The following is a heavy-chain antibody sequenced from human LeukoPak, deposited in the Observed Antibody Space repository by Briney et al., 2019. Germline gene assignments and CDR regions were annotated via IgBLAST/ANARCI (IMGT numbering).Heavy chain of an antibody. V-gene: IGHV3-48*03. CDR1: GFTFSSYE. J-gene: IGHJ4*02. CDR2: ISSSGSTI. D-gene: IGHD3-22*01. CDR3: ARQFYDSSGLDY. Sequence: GGSLRLSCAASGFTFSSYEMNWVRQAPGKGLEWVSYISSSGSTIYYADSVKGRFTISRDNAKNPLYLQMNSLRAEDTAVYYCARQFYDSSGLDYWGQGTLVTVSS.